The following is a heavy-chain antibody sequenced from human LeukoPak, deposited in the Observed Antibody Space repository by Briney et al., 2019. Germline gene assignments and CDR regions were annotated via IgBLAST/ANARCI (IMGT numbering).Heavy chain of an antibody. Sequence: SETLSLTCAVYGGSFSGYYWSWIRQPPGKGLEWIGEINHSGSTNYNPSLKSRVTISVDRSKNQFSLKLSSVTAADTAVYYCARDGVVGASTDYYYGMDVWGQGTTVTVSS. CDR2: INHSGST. J-gene: IGHJ6*02. D-gene: IGHD1-26*01. CDR1: GGSFSGYY. V-gene: IGHV4-34*01. CDR3: ARDGVVGASTDYYYGMDV.